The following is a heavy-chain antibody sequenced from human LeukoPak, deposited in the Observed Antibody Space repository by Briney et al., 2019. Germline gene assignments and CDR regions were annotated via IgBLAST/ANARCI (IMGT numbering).Heavy chain of an antibody. D-gene: IGHD2-15*01. Sequence: SSETLSLTGTGSGGSSSSYYWSWIRQAPGKGLEGSGYIYYSGSTNYNPSLKSRVTISVDTSKNQFSLKLSSVTAADTAVYYCARGYCSGGSCYSYYYYNYMDVWGKGTTVTVSS. CDR2: IYYSGST. CDR3: ARGYCSGGSCYSYYYYNYMDV. V-gene: IGHV4-59*12. CDR1: GGSSSSYY. J-gene: IGHJ6*03.